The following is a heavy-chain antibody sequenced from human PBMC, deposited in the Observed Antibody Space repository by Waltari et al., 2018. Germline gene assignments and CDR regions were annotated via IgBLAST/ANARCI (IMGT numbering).Heavy chain of an antibody. CDR3: ATDLVQPRPASFGY. V-gene: IGHV1-69-2*01. CDR1: GYTFTDYY. CDR2: VDPEDGET. J-gene: IGHJ4*02. Sequence: EVQLVQSGAEVKKPGATVKISCKVSGYTFTDYYMHWVQQAPGKGLEWMGLVDPEDGETIYAEKFQGRVTITADTSTAPAYMELSSLRSDDTAVYYCATDLVQPRPASFGYWGQGTLVTVSS.